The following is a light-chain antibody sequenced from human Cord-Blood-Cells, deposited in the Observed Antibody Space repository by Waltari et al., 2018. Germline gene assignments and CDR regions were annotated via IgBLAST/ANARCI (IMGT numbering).Light chain of an antibody. Sequence: DIQMTQSPSSLSASVGDRVTITCRASQSISSYLNWYQQKPGKAPKLLIYAASSLHSAVPARFSGSGSGTDFTLTISSLQPEDFATYNCQQSDSTPPYTFGQGTKLEIK. V-gene: IGKV1-39*01. J-gene: IGKJ2*01. CDR3: QQSDSTPPYT. CDR1: QSISSY. CDR2: AAS.